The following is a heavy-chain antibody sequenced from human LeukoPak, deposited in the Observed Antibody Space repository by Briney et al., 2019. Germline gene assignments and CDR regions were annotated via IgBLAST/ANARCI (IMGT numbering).Heavy chain of an antibody. V-gene: IGHV3-23*01. CDR1: GFTFSSYA. CDR2: ISGCGGST. CDR3: AKDGRWSSWYAFDI. D-gene: IGHD6-13*01. J-gene: IGHJ3*02. Sequence: GGSLRLSCAASGFTFSSYAMSCVRHAPGKGLEWVSAISGCGGSTYYADSVKGRFTISRDNSKNTLYLQMNSLRAEDTAVYYCAKDGRWSSWYAFDIWGQGTMVTVSS.